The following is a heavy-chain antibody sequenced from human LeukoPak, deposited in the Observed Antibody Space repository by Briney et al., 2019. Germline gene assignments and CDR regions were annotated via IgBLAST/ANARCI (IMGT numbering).Heavy chain of an antibody. CDR2: INHSGST. CDR3: ARGGGIAARGRGRRSFDY. Sequence: PSGTLSLTCAVYGGSFSGYYWSWIRQPPGKGLEWIGEINHSGSTNYNPSLKSRVTISVDTSKNQFSLKLSSVSAAATAVYYCARGGGIAARGRGRRSFDYWGQGTLVTVSS. J-gene: IGHJ4*02. D-gene: IGHD6-6*01. V-gene: IGHV4-34*01. CDR1: GGSFSGYY.